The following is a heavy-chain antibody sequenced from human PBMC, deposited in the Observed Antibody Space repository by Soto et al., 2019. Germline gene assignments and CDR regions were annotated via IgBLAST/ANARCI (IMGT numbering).Heavy chain of an antibody. V-gene: IGHV6-1*01. Sequence: SQTLSLTCALSVDSFSSNSAACNWIRHSPSRGLEWLGRTYYRSKWYNDYAVSVKSRITINPDTSKKQFSRQLNSVTPEDTAVYYCAKTTFDNAFDIWGQGTMVTVSS. CDR1: VDSFSSNSAA. J-gene: IGHJ3*02. CDR2: TYYRSKWYN. CDR3: AKTTFDNAFDI. D-gene: IGHD3-16*01.